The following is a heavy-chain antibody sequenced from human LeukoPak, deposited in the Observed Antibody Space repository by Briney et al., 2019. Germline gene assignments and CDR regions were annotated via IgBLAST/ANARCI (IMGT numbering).Heavy chain of an antibody. J-gene: IGHJ4*02. Sequence: PGGSLRLFCAGSGFTFSNYAMNWVRQAPGKGPEWVSAISGSGGSTYYADSVKGRFTISRDNSKNTLYLQMNSLRAEDTAVYYCAKATTVVVPAALDYWGQGTLVTVSS. CDR2: ISGSGGST. V-gene: IGHV3-23*01. D-gene: IGHD2-2*01. CDR3: AKATTVVVPAALDY. CDR1: GFTFSNYA.